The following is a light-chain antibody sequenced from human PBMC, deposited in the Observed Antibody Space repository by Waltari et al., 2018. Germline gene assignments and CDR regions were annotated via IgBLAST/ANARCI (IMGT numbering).Light chain of an antibody. CDR1: TGAVTSGFY. CDR2: SIN. CDR3: LLYYGALDWI. J-gene: IGLJ2*01. Sequence: QTVVTQEPSVTVSPGGTVTLTCASSTGAVTSGFYPTWFQQKPGQAPRALIYSINQRHSWTPARFSGSLLGGKAALTLSGVQPEDEAVYYCLLYYGALDWIFGGGTNLTVL. V-gene: IGLV7-43*01.